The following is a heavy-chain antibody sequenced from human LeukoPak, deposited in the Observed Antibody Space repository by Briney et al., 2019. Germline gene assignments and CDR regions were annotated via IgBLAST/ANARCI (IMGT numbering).Heavy chain of an antibody. J-gene: IGHJ5*02. Sequence: RASETLSLTCAVYGGSFSGYYWSWIRQPPGKGLEWIGEINHSGSTNYNPSLKSRVTISVDTSKNQFSLKLSSVTAADTAVYYCARRGGFDWLSPLNWFDPWGQGTLVTVSS. CDR2: INHSGST. CDR3: ARRGGFDWLSPLNWFDP. D-gene: IGHD3-9*01. CDR1: GGSFSGYY. V-gene: IGHV4-34*01.